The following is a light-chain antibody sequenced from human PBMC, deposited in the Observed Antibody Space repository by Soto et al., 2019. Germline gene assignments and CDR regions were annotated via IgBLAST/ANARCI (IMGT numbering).Light chain of an antibody. CDR3: QQYHIYSWT. CDR1: QDIGTW. CDR2: RAS. J-gene: IGKJ1*01. Sequence: DIQMTQSPSTLSASVGDRVTLTCRASQDIGTWLAWYKQKPEKAPKVLIYRASHLESGVPSRFRASGSGTEFSLTINSLKADDFATYYCQQYHIYSWTFGQGTKVDIK. V-gene: IGKV1-5*03.